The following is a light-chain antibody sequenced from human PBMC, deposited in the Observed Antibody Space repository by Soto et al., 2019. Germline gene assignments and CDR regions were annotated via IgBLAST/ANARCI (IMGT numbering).Light chain of an antibody. Sequence: DIQMTQSPSTLSASLGDSVTITCRASQSISGWLAWYQQKPGKAPNLLIYKASALKTGVPSRFSGTGSGTEFTLTISSLQPVDFATYYCQQYNSYPYTFGQGTKLEIK. CDR2: KAS. V-gene: IGKV1-5*03. J-gene: IGKJ2*01. CDR1: QSISGW. CDR3: QQYNSYPYT.